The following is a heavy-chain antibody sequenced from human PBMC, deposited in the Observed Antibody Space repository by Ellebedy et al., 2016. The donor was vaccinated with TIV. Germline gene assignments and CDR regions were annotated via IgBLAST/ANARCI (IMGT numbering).Heavy chain of an antibody. D-gene: IGHD1-26*01. Sequence: AASVKVSCKASGYTFKSYGITWVRQAPGQGLEWVGWISAYNRNTEYAQKLHGRVTMTTDISTSTAYMDLTSLTSDDTAVYYCVRSWYSGSFYFDYWGQGTLVTVSS. CDR2: ISAYNRNT. J-gene: IGHJ4*02. CDR1: GYTFKSYG. V-gene: IGHV1-18*01. CDR3: VRSWYSGSFYFDY.